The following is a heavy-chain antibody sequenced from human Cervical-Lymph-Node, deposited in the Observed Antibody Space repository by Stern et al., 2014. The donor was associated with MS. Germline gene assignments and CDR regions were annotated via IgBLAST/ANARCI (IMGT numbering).Heavy chain of an antibody. CDR2: ISPMSGTP. D-gene: IGHD1-1*01. CDR1: GYSFRMYA. V-gene: IGHV1-69*01. CDR3: ARRLGYNDGFDI. J-gene: IGHJ3*02. Sequence: VQLVESGAEGEKPGSSVKVSCKASGYSFRMYAMTWVRQAPGQGLEWMVEISPMSGTPKYAPRFQGRVTFTADEATTTAYMEVSSLRSDDTAVYYCARRLGYNDGFDIWGQGTMVSVSS.